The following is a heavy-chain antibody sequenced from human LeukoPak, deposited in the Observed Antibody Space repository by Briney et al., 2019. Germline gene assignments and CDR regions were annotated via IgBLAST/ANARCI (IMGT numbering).Heavy chain of an antibody. CDR2: IYYSGST. V-gene: IGHV4-59*01. Sequence: PSETLSLTCTVSGGSIRSYYWSWIRQPPGKGLEWIGYIYYSGSTNYNPSLKSRVTISVDTPKNQFSLKLSSVTAADTAVYYCARVANYRSDSSAYYPFDYWGQGTLVTVSS. D-gene: IGHD3-22*01. J-gene: IGHJ4*02. CDR1: GGSIRSYY. CDR3: ARVANYRSDSSAYYPFDY.